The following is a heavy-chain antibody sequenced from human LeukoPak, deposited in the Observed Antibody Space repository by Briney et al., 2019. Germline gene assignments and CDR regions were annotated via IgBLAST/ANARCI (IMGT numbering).Heavy chain of an antibody. CDR3: AKMWTVTTGFDY. CDR1: GSIFSTYW. CDR2: IYPGDSDT. V-gene: IGHV5-51*01. Sequence: GASLQISCKGSGSIFSTYWIGWVRQLPGKGLEWMGIIYPGDSDTRYSPSFQGQVTISADKSISTAYLQWSSLKASDTVMYYCAKMWTVTTGFDYWGQGTLVTVSS. D-gene: IGHD4-11*01. J-gene: IGHJ4*02.